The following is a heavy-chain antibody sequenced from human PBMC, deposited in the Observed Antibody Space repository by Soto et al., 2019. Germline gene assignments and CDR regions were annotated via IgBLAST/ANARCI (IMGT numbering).Heavy chain of an antibody. CDR2: ISYDGSNK. CDR3: AKDSHGSYTHYDY. Sequence: PGGSLRLSCAASGFSFSSYGMHWVRQAPGKGLEWVAVISYDGSNKYYADSVKGRFTISRDNSKNTLYLQMNSLRAEDTAVYYCAKDSHGSYTHYDYWGQGTLVTVSS. D-gene: IGHD1-26*01. V-gene: IGHV3-30*18. J-gene: IGHJ4*02. CDR1: GFSFSSYG.